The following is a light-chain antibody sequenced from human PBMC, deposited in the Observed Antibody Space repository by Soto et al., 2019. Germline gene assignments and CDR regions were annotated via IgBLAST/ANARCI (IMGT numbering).Light chain of an antibody. V-gene: IGKV3-11*01. CDR3: QQRSNWPHT. Sequence: EIVMTQSPATLSVSPEERASLSCTASQSVSSYLAWYKQKPGQAPRLLSYDASNRATGIPARFSGSGSGTEFTLTISSLEPEDFEVYYCQQRSNWPHTFGQGTKVDIK. CDR2: DAS. J-gene: IGKJ1*01. CDR1: QSVSSY.